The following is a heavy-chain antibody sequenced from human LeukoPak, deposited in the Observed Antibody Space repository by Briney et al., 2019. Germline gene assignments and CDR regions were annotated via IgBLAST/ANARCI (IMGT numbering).Heavy chain of an antibody. Sequence: GESLKISCQGSGYTFTSYLIAWVRQMPGKGLEWMGIIHPGDSGARYSPSFQGQVTVSFDKSINTAYLQWSSLKASDTAIYYCARSSWYTSGWYSDYWGQGTLVTVSS. CDR1: GYTFTSYL. D-gene: IGHD6-19*01. CDR2: IHPGDSGA. V-gene: IGHV5-51*01. J-gene: IGHJ4*02. CDR3: ARSSWYTSGWYSDY.